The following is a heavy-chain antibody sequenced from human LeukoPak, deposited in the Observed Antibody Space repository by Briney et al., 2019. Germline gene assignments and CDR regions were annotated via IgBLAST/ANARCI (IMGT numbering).Heavy chain of an antibody. J-gene: IGHJ4*02. V-gene: IGHV3-48*01. CDR3: ASFGGSGSYLGHYFDY. CDR2: ISSSSSTI. D-gene: IGHD1-26*01. Sequence: GGSLRLSCAASGFTFSSYSMNWVRQAPGKGLEWVSYISSSSSTIYYADSVKGRFTISRDNAKNSLYLQMNSLRAEDTAVYYCASFGGSGSYLGHYFDYWGQGTLVTVSS. CDR1: GFTFSSYS.